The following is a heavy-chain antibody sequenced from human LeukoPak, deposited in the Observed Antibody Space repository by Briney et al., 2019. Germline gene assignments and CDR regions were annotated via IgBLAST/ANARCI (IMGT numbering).Heavy chain of an antibody. V-gene: IGHV3-30*18. J-gene: IGHJ4*02. D-gene: IGHD3-3*01. CDR2: ISYDGSNK. CDR1: GFTFCSYG. Sequence: GGSLRLSCAASGFTFCSYGMHGVRQAPGKGREWVAVISYDGSNKYYADSAKGRFTISRDNSKNTLYLQMNSLRAEDTAVYYCAKEGSIFGVVIRPYYFDFWGQGTLVTVSS. CDR3: AKEGSIFGVVIRPYYFDF.